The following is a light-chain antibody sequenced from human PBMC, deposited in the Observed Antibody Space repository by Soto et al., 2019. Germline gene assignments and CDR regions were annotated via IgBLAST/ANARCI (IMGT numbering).Light chain of an antibody. CDR1: QSVSSSY. Sequence: EFVLTQSPGTLSLSPGERATLSCRASQSVSSSYLAWYQQKPGQAPRLLIYGASSRATGIPVRFSGSGSGTDFTLTISRLEPEDFAVYYCQQYVSSPRTFGQGTKVDIK. V-gene: IGKV3-20*01. CDR2: GAS. CDR3: QQYVSSPRT. J-gene: IGKJ1*01.